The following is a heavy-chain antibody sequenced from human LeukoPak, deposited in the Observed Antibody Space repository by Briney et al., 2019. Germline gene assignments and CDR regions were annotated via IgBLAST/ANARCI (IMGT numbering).Heavy chain of an antibody. V-gene: IGHV1-2*02. CDR3: ARVGVPAANLPNWFDP. J-gene: IGHJ5*02. D-gene: IGHD2-2*01. Sequence: ASVKVSCKASGYTFTGYYMHWVRQAPGQGLEGMGWINPNSGGTNYAQKFQGRVTMTRDTSISTAYMELSRLRSDDTAVYYCARVGVPAANLPNWFDPWGQGTLVTVSS. CDR2: INPNSGGT. CDR1: GYTFTGYY.